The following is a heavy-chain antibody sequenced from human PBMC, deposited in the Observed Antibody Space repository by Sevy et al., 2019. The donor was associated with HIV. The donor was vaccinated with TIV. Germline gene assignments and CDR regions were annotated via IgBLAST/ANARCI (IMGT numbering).Heavy chain of an antibody. CDR3: ARDYSNYANYYYGMDV. Sequence: GGPLRLSCAASGFTFSSYAMHWVRQAPGKGLEWVAVISYDGSNKYYADSVKGRFTISRDNSKNTLYLQMNSLRAEDTAVYYCARDYSNYANYYYGMDVWGQGTTVTVSS. J-gene: IGHJ6*02. CDR2: ISYDGSNK. CDR1: GFTFSSYA. D-gene: IGHD4-4*01. V-gene: IGHV3-30-3*01.